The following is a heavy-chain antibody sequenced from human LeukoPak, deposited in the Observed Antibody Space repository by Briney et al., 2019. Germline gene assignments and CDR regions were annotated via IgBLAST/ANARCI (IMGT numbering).Heavy chain of an antibody. CDR1: GGTFISYA. V-gene: IGHV1-69*13. J-gene: IGHJ4*02. CDR2: IIPIFGTA. D-gene: IGHD3-22*01. Sequence: ASVKVSCKASGGTFISYAISWVRQAPGQGLEWMGGIIPIFGTANYAQKFQGRVTITADESTSTAYMELNSLRSEDTAVYYCARSGYYYDSSGYYSTDYWGQGTLVTVSS. CDR3: ARSGYYYDSSGYYSTDY.